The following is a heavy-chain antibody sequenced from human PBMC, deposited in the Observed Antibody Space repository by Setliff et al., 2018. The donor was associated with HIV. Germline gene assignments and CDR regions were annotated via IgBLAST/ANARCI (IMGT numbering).Heavy chain of an antibody. J-gene: IGHJ4*02. V-gene: IGHV3-11*05. CDR1: GFTFSDYY. D-gene: IGHD3-22*01. Sequence: NPGGSLRLSCAASGFTFSDYYMSWIRQAPGKGLEWVSYISSSSSYTNYADSVKGRFTISRDNSKNTLFLQMNSLRPEDTAVYYCARDLSYDYDRSSDTFDYWGQGTLVTVSS. CDR2: ISSSSSYT. CDR3: ARDLSYDYDRSSDTFDY.